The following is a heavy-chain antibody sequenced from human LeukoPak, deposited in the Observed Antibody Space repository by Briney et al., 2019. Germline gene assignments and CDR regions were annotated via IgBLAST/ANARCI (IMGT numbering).Heavy chain of an antibody. J-gene: IGHJ4*02. CDR1: GFTFSTYA. D-gene: IGHD5-12*01. Sequence: GGSLRLSCAASGFTFSTYAMSWVRQAPGKGLEWVSAISGSGGSTYYADSAKGRFTISRDSSKNTLYLQMNSLRPEDTAVYYCARARPSMWIDYWGQGTLVTVSS. CDR3: ARARPSMWIDY. CDR2: ISGSGGST. V-gene: IGHV3-23*01.